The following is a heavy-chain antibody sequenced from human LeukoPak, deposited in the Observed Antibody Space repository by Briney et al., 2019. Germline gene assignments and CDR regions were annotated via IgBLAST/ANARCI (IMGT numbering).Heavy chain of an antibody. J-gene: IGHJ3*02. CDR1: GGSISSYY. V-gene: IGHV4-59*01. CDR2: MYSSGST. D-gene: IGHD3-3*01. Sequence: SETLSLTCNVSGGSISSYYWTWIRQPPGKGLEWVGYMYSSGSTDYNPSLKSRVTISLDTSKRQISLKLSSVTAPDTAVYYCARSDDRVFGVVRYAFDIWGQGTMVTVSS. CDR3: ARSDDRVFGVVRYAFDI.